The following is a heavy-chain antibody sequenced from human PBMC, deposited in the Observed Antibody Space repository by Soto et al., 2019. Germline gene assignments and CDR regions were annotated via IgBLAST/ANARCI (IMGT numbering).Heavy chain of an antibody. D-gene: IGHD6-13*01. CDR1: GFTFASYG. V-gene: IGHV3-23*01. CDR2: VSGSDGST. J-gene: IGHJ6*02. Sequence: GGSLRLSCAASGFTFASYGMSWVRQAPGKGLEWVSGVSGSDGSTYYADSVRGRFTISRDNAKNALYLQMNSLRAGDTAVYYCVREAESPDYNYYYGMDVWGQGTTVTVSS. CDR3: VREAESPDYNYYYGMDV.